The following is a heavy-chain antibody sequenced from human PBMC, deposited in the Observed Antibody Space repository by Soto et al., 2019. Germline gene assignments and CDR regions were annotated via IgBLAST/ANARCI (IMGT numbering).Heavy chain of an antibody. J-gene: IGHJ4*02. CDR3: ARDKNLMPQWLIDY. D-gene: IGHD3-22*01. V-gene: IGHV3-33*01. CDR2: IWYDGSNK. CDR1: GFTFSSYG. Sequence: GGSLRLSCAASGFTFSSYGMHWVRQAPGKGLEWVAVIWYDGSNKYYADSVKGRFTISRDNSKNTLYLQMNSLRAEDTAVYYCARDKNLMPQWLIDYWGQGTLVTVS.